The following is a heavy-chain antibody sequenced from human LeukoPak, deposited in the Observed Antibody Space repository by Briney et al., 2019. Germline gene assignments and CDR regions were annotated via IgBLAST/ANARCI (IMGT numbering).Heavy chain of an antibody. J-gene: IGHJ6*03. CDR2: INHSGST. CDR3: ASKLTMVRGVKGYYYYMDV. D-gene: IGHD3-10*01. V-gene: IGHV4-34*01. Sequence: SETLSLTCAVYGGSFSGYYWSWIRQPAGKGLEWIGEINHSGSTNYNPSLKSRVTISVDTSKNQFSLKLSSVAAADTAVYYCASKLTMVRGVKGYYYYMDVWGKGTTVTVSS. CDR1: GGSFSGYY.